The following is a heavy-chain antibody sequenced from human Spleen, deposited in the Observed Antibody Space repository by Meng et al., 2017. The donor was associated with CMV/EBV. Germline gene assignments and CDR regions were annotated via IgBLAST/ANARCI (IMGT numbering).Heavy chain of an antibody. Sequence: GGSLRLSCVASGFSLNTYWMSWARQAPGKGPEWVANINQDGSETYYVDSVKGRFTVSRDNAKNSLYLQMNSLRVEDTAVYFCSRPLGYWGQGTLVTVSS. J-gene: IGHJ4*02. CDR1: GFSLNTYW. CDR2: INQDGSET. V-gene: IGHV3-7*01. CDR3: SRPLGY.